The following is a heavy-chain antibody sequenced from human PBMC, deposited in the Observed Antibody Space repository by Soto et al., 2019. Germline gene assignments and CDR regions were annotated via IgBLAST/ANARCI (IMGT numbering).Heavy chain of an antibody. Sequence: PSETLSLTCTVSGVSISSYYWSWIRQPPGKGLEWIGFIYYSGSTNYNPSLKSRVTISIDTSKNQFSLKLSSVTAADAAVYYCARYGGEFYPPFGLDYWGQGTLVT. CDR1: GVSISSYY. J-gene: IGHJ4*02. CDR3: ARYGGEFYPPFGLDY. V-gene: IGHV4-59*01. CDR2: IYYSGST. D-gene: IGHD3-10*01.